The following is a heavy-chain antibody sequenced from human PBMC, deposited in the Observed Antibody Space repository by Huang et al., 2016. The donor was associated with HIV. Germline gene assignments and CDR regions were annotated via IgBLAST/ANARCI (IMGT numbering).Heavy chain of an antibody. CDR3: ARMFKYDSGGYWGNDAFDI. CDR2: ISDSGST. D-gene: IGHD3-22*01. J-gene: IGHJ3*02. V-gene: IGHV4-34*02. Sequence: QVQLQQWGAELLKPSETLSLTCAVSGGSFSGHYWTWIRQPPGRGLEWIGEISDSGSTTYNPSRKRRVTISGDTSQSQFSLKLNSVTAADTAIYYCARMFKYDSGGYWGNDAFDIWGQGTIVTVSS. CDR1: GGSFSGHY.